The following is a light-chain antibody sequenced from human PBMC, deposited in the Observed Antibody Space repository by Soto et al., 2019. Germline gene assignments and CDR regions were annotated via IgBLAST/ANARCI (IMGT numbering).Light chain of an antibody. CDR1: QSVSSSY. Sequence: EIVLTQSPGTLSLSPGEKDTHSCRAIQSVSSSYLAWYQQKPGQAPRLLIYGASSRATGIPDRFSGSGSGTDFTLTISRLEPEDFAVYYCQQYGSSPQTFGQWTKVDIK. J-gene: IGKJ1*01. CDR3: QQYGSSPQT. CDR2: GAS. V-gene: IGKV3-20*01.